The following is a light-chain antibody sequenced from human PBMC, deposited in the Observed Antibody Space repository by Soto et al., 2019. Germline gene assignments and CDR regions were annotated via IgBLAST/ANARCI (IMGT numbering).Light chain of an antibody. CDR2: DAS. Sequence: DIVLKQSPGTLSVSSGEGATLSCRASQFVTSGHLAWYQQKPGQAPRLLIYDASTRATGIPDRFSGSGSGTDFSLTISRLEPGEFSGYYCQQYGSSVTIGQGTRLEIK. CDR1: QFVTSGH. J-gene: IGKJ5*01. V-gene: IGKV3-20*01. CDR3: QQYGSSVT.